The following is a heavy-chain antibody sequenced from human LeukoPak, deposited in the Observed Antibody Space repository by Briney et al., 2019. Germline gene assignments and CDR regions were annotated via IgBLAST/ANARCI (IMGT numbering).Heavy chain of an antibody. CDR3: VGGPGY. CDR1: GFSFSGYW. CDR2: IRKDGSDK. V-gene: IGHV3-7*01. D-gene: IGHD3-10*01. J-gene: IGHJ4*02. Sequence: GGSLRLSCVASGFSFSGYWMSWVRQAPGKGLEWVGNIRKDGSDKYYIDSVKGRFTISRDNAKNSLYVQMNSLRAEDTAVYYCVGGPGYWGQGALVTVSS.